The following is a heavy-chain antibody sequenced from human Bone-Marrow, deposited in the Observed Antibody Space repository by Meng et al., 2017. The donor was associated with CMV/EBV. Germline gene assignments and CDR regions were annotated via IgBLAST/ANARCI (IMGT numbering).Heavy chain of an antibody. J-gene: IGHJ4*02. CDR1: GFTLATYA. CDR3: TRDTNWSFDS. D-gene: IGHD1-1*01. V-gene: IGHV3-74*01. Sequence: GESLKISCAASGFTLATYAMHWVRQPPGKGLLWVSRIYTDGTITTYADSVKGRFTISRDNAKNALYLQMNSLRPEDTAVYYRTRDTNWSFDSWGQGTLVTVSS. CDR2: IYTDGTIT.